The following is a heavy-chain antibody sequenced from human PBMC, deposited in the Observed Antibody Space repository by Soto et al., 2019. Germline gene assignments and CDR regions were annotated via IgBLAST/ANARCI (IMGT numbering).Heavy chain of an antibody. CDR2: IHYSGST. Sequence: QVQLQESGPGLVKPSETLSLTCTVSGGSISSYYWSWIRQPPGKGLEWIGYIHYSGSTNYNPSLKSRVTISVDTSKNQFSLKLSSVTAADTAVYYCARHRGRGGVPHDAFDIWGQGTMVTVSS. D-gene: IGHD2-8*02. J-gene: IGHJ3*02. CDR3: ARHRGRGGVPHDAFDI. V-gene: IGHV4-59*08. CDR1: GGSISSYY.